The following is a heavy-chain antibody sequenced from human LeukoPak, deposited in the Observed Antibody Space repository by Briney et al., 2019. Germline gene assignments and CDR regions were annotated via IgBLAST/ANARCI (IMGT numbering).Heavy chain of an antibody. CDR2: INHSEST. Sequence: SETLSLTCAVYGGSFSDYYWSWIRQTPGRGLEWIGEINHSESTYYNPSLKSRVTILVDTSKNQFSLKVNSVTAADTAGYYCGRRVSQTEPRFDSGGQGNRVSV. J-gene: IGHJ4*02. V-gene: IGHV4-34*01. D-gene: IGHD6-13*01. CDR1: GGSFSDYY. CDR3: GRRVSQTEPRFDS.